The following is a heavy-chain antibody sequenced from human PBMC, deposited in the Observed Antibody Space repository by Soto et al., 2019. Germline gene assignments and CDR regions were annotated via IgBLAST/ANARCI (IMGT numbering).Heavy chain of an antibody. CDR3: ARDLGLFYRAD. Sequence: QVQLVESGGGVVQPGRSLRLSCAVSGFTFDSYAMHWVRQAPGKGLEWVALISFDGDNTYEADSVKGRFTISRDNARSTLSLQMSSLRLEDTAVYYCARDLGLFYRADWGRGTLVTVSS. V-gene: IGHV3-30*15. CDR1: GFTFDSYA. CDR2: ISFDGDNT. J-gene: IGHJ4*02. D-gene: IGHD3-10*01.